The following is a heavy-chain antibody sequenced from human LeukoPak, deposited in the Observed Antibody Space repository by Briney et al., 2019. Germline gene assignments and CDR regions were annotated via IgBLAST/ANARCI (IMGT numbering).Heavy chain of an antibody. Sequence: PGGSLRLSCAASGFTFSTYAMSWVRQAPGKGLEWVSAINSGGSTYYAVSLKGRFTISRDNSKNTLYLQMNSLRADDTAVYYCAKDWPSEWQQLPDYDAFDIWGQGTMVTVSS. CDR1: GFTFSTYA. D-gene: IGHD6-13*01. CDR2: INSGGST. V-gene: IGHV3-23*01. CDR3: AKDWPSEWQQLPDYDAFDI. J-gene: IGHJ3*02.